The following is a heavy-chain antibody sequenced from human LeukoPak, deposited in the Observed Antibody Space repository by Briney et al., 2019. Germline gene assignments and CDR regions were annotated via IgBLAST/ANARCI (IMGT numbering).Heavy chain of an antibody. CDR3: ARGPYSDFWSGYPYFDY. V-gene: IGHV4-61*02. Sequence: SETLSLTCTVSGGSISSGSFYWSWVRQPAGKGLELIGRIYTSGSTNYNPSLKSRVTISVDTSKNHFSLRLSSVTAADTAVYYCARGPYSDFWSGYPYFDYWGQGTLVTVSS. CDR2: IYTSGST. D-gene: IGHD3-3*01. CDR1: GGSISSGSFY. J-gene: IGHJ4*02.